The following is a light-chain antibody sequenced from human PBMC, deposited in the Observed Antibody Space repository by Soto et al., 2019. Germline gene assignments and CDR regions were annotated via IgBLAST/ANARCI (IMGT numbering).Light chain of an antibody. CDR1: QSLSSNY. CDR2: GVS. CDR3: QQYSSSRT. V-gene: IGKV3D-20*01. J-gene: IGKJ1*01. Sequence: EIVLTQSPATLSLSPGERATLSCGASQSLSSNYLAWYQQKPGLAPRLLIYGVSSRAAGIPDRFSGSGSGTDFTRTISRLESEDFAVYYCQQYSSSRTFGQVTKVEIK.